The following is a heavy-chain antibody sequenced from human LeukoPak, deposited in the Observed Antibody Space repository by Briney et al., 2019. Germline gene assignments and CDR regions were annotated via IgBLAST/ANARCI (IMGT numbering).Heavy chain of an antibody. Sequence: GGSVRLSCAASGFTFSDYYMSWIRQAPGKGLEWVSDLCGSGDNKYYADSVKGRFTISRDNAKKSLYLQVSSLRAEDTAVYYCARRAYSNHFFDYWGQGTLVTVSS. CDR2: LCGSGDNK. CDR3: ARRAYSNHFFDY. CDR1: GFTFSDYY. V-gene: IGHV3-11*01. D-gene: IGHD4-11*01. J-gene: IGHJ4*02.